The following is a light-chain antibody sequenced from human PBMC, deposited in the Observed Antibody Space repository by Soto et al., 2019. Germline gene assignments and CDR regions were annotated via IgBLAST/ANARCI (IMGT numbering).Light chain of an antibody. Sequence: AIQLTQSPSSLSASVGYRVTITCRASTGIRTDLSWYQQKPGKVPKVLIYAATRLHSGVPSRFSGSGSGTDFPLTISSLQPEDFATYDCLQDYNYPSTFGQGTKVEIK. J-gene: IGKJ1*01. CDR3: LQDYNYPST. V-gene: IGKV1-6*01. CDR2: AAT. CDR1: TGIRTD.